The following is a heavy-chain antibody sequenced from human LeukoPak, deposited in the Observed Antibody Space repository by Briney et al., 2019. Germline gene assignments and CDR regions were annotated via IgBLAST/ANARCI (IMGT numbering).Heavy chain of an antibody. CDR2: INHSEST. CDR3: ARGYGRWLQPPNWYFDL. D-gene: IGHD5-24*01. Sequence: SETLSLTCAVYIGSFSGYYWSWIRQSPGKGLEWIGEINHSESTNYNPSLKSRVTISVDTSKNQFSLKLTSVTAAHTAVYYCARGYGRWLQPPNWYFDLWGRGTLVTVSS. CDR1: IGSFSGYY. V-gene: IGHV4-34*01. J-gene: IGHJ2*01.